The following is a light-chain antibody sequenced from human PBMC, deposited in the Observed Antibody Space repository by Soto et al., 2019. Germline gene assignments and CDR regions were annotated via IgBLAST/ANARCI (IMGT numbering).Light chain of an antibody. CDR2: GAS. J-gene: IGKJ1*01. Sequence: EIVLTQSPGTLSLSPGEGATLSCRASQSVTSSYLAWYQQKPGQAPRLLIYGASSRATGIPDRFSGGGSGTDFTLTISRLEPEDFAVYYCQHYDSSPWTFGQGTKVEIK. CDR1: QSVTSSY. V-gene: IGKV3-20*01. CDR3: QHYDSSPWT.